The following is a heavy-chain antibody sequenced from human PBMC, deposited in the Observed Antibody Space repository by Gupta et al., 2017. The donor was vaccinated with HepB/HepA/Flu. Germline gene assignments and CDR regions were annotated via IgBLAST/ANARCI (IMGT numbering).Heavy chain of an antibody. Sequence: QVQLVESGGGVVQPGRSLRLSCAASGFPFSSYGMHWVRQAPGKGLEWVAVISYDGSNKYYADSVKGRFTISRDNSKNTLYLQMNSLRAEDTAVYYCAKETELPHHYYYMDVWGKGTTVTVSS. CDR3: AKETELPHHYYYMDV. D-gene: IGHD1-26*01. V-gene: IGHV3-30*18. CDR2: ISYDGSNK. J-gene: IGHJ6*03. CDR1: GFPFSSYG.